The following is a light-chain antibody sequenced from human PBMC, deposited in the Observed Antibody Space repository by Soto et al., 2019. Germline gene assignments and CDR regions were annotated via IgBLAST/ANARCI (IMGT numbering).Light chain of an antibody. CDR3: HSRA. J-gene: IGKJ5*01. Sequence: DIQMAQNPASLSVSVVDESTITCRASQTISRWLAWYQQKPGRAPKLLIYDASTLESGVPSRFSGSGSETEFTLTISRLQPDDFATYFCHSRAFGQGTRLEIK. CDR2: DAS. CDR1: QTISRW. V-gene: IGKV1-5*01.